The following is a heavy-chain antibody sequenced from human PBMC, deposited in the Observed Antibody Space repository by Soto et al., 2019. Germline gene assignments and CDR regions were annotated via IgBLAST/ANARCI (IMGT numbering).Heavy chain of an antibody. D-gene: IGHD2-2*02. CDR1: GGSISSGGYY. CDR2: IYYSGST. J-gene: IGHJ6*02. Sequence: PSETLSLTCTVSGGSISSGGYYWSWIRQHPGKGLEWIGYIYYSGSTYYNPSLKSRVTISVDTSKNQFSLKLSSVTAADTAVYYCARGGGYCSSTSCYTIHVAWYYYGMDVWGQGTTVTVSS. CDR3: ARGGGYCSSTSCYTIHVAWYYYGMDV. V-gene: IGHV4-31*03.